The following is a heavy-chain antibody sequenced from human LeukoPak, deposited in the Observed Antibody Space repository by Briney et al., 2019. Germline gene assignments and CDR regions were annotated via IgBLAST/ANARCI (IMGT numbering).Heavy chain of an antibody. D-gene: IGHD2-2*01. Sequence: ASVKVSCKASGYTXTAYYLQGVRLAPGQGLEWMGWINPKSGGTEYAKRFQGRVTMTRDTSISTAYMELSRLRSDDTAVYYCARDHCSANSCYEDYYNGLDVWGQGTTVTVSS. CDR1: GYTXTAYY. CDR3: ARDHCSANSCYEDYYNGLDV. J-gene: IGHJ6*02. CDR2: INPKSGGT. V-gene: IGHV1-2*02.